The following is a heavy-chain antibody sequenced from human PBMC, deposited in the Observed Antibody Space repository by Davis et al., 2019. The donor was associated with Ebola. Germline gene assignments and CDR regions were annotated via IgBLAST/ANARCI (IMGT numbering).Heavy chain of an antibody. CDR1: GDSITSDYFY. V-gene: IGHV4-39*01. J-gene: IGHJ3*02. Sequence: MPSETLSLTCSVSGDSITSDYFYRVWIRQPPGKGLESIGSFYYGGSTHYNPSLKSRVTMFLDTSKFQFSLKLTSVTAAETALYYCARRVRYNSTSCYWPSRDSFDIWGQGTMVTVSS. CDR3: ARRVRYNSTSCYWPSRDSFDI. CDR2: FYYGGST. D-gene: IGHD2-2*01.